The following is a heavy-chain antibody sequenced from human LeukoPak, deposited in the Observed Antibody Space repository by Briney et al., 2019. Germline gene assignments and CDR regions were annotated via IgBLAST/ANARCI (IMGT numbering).Heavy chain of an antibody. V-gene: IGHV4-34*01. J-gene: IGHJ6*03. D-gene: IGHD2-8*01. CDR3: ARLVWSPPYYYYYMDV. CDR2: INHSGST. CDR1: GGSFSGYY. Sequence: SETLSLTCAVYGGSFSGYYWSWIRQPPGKGLEWIGEINHSGSTNYNPSLKSRVTISVDTSKNQFSLKLSSVTAADTAVYYCARLVWSPPYYYYYMDVWGKGTTVTVSS.